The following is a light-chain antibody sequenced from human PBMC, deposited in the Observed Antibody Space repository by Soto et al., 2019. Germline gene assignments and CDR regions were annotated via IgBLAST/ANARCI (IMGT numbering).Light chain of an antibody. CDR1: QSISSY. CDR3: QQSYRTPPGDPNT. Sequence: DIQMTQSPSSLSASVGDRVTITCRASQSISSYLNWYQQKPGKAPKLLIYAASSLQSGVPSRFSGSGSGTDCTLAISSLQTGDIATYFSQQSYRTPPGDPNTFGQGTKLEIK. V-gene: IGKV1-39*01. J-gene: IGKJ2*01. CDR2: AAS.